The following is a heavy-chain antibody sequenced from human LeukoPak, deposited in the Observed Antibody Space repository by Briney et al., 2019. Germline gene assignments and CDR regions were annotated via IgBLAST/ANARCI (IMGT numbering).Heavy chain of an antibody. CDR2: ISSSSSSYI. J-gene: IGHJ4*02. CDR1: GFAFSTYA. V-gene: IGHV3-21*01. D-gene: IGHD4-17*01. Sequence: GGSLRLSCAASGFAFSTYAMSWVRQAPGKGLEWVSAISSSSSSYIYYADSVKGRFTISRDNAKSSLYLQMNSLRAEDTAVYYCARPTYGDSYYFDDWGQGTVVTVSS. CDR3: ARPTYGDSYYFDD.